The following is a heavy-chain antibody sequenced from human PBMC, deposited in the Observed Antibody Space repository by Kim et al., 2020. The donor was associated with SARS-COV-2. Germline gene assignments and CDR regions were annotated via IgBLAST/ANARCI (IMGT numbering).Heavy chain of an antibody. V-gene: IGHV3-48*02. CDR1: GFTFSSYS. CDR2: ISSSSSTI. J-gene: IGHJ6*02. CDR3: ARDGDYSYYDSSGYYSYFYYGMDV. D-gene: IGHD3-22*01. Sequence: GGSLRLSCAASGFTFSSYSMNWVRQAPGKGLEWVSYISSSSSTIYYADSVKGRFTISRDNAKNSLYLQMNSLRDEDTAVYYCARDGDYSYYDSSGYYSYFYYGMDVWGQGTTVTVSS.